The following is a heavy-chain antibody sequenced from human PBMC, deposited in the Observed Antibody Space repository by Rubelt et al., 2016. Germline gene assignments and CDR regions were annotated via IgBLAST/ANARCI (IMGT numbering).Heavy chain of an antibody. Sequence: QVQLQQWGAGLLKPSETLSLTCAVYGGSFSGYYWSWIRQPPGKGLEWIGEINLGGSTTYNPSLKSRVTISVDTAKNQFSLMLGSVAAGETGVYYRASNQRGADIWCDPWGQGTLVTVSS. CDR2: INLGGST. CDR3: ASNQRGADIWCDP. J-gene: IGHJ5*02. V-gene: IGHV4-34*01. D-gene: IGHD1-14*01. CDR1: GGSFSGYY.